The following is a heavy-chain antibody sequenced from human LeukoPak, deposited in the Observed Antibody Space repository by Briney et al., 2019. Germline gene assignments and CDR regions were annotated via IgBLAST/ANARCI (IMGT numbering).Heavy chain of an antibody. CDR3: ARGLYSSGWSVDY. J-gene: IGHJ4*02. CDR1: GGSISSSSYY. CDR2: IYYSGST. D-gene: IGHD6-19*01. V-gene: IGHV4-39*07. Sequence: PSQTLSLTCTVSGGSISSSSYYWGWIRQPPGKGLEWIGSIYYSGSTYYNPSLKSRVTISVDTSKNQFSLELSSVTAADTAVYYCARGLYSSGWSVDYWGQGTLVTVSS.